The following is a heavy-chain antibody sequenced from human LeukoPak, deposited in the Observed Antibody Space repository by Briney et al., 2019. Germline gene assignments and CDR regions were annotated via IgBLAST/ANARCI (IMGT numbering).Heavy chain of an antibody. CDR3: ARDRYDSSGFGYYYYMDV. Sequence: SETLPLTCTVSGGSISSYYWSWIRQPPGKGLEWIGYIYYSGSTNYNPSLKSRVTISVDTSKNQFSLKLSSVTAADTAVYYCARDRYDSSGFGYYYYMDVWGKGTTVTVSS. D-gene: IGHD3-22*01. CDR1: GGSISSYY. CDR2: IYYSGST. V-gene: IGHV4-59*01. J-gene: IGHJ6*03.